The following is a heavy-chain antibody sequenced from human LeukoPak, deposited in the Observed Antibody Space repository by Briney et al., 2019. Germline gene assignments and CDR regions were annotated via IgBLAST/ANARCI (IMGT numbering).Heavy chain of an antibody. CDR3: ARGSDTAMVTGWYFDH. Sequence: GGSLRLSCAASGFTFSSYGMHWVRQAPGKELEWVAVIWYDGSNKYYADSVKGRFTISRDNSKNTLYLQVNSLRAEDTAVYYCARGSDTAMVTGWYFDHWGQGTLVTVSS. V-gene: IGHV3-33*01. CDR2: IWYDGSNK. D-gene: IGHD5-18*01. J-gene: IGHJ4*02. CDR1: GFTFSSYG.